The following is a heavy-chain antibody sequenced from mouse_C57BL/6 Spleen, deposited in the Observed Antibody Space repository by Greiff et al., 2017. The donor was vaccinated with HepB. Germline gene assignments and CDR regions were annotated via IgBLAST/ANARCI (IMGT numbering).Heavy chain of an antibody. Sequence: EVNVVDSGGGLVQSGRSLRLSCATSGFTFSDFYMEWVRQAPGKGLEWIAASRNKANDYTTEYSASVKGRFIVSRDTSQSILYLQMNALRAEDTAIYYCARDDGSWFAYWGQGTLVTVSA. CDR2: SRNKANDYTT. J-gene: IGHJ3*01. CDR1: GFTFSDFY. CDR3: ARDDGSWFAY. V-gene: IGHV7-1*01. D-gene: IGHD2-2*01.